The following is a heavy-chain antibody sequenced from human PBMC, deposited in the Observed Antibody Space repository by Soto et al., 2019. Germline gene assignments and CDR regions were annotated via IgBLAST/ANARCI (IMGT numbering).Heavy chain of an antibody. CDR2: ISAYNGNT. D-gene: IGHD3-9*01. J-gene: IGHJ6*02. Sequence: RASVKVSCKASGYTSTSYGISWVRQAPGQGLEWMGWISAYNGNTNYAQKLQGRVTMTTDTSTSTAYMELRSLRSDDTAVYYCARDPLLLRYFDWLVDSDYFCGMDVWGQGTTVTVSS. CDR1: GYTSTSYG. V-gene: IGHV1-18*01. CDR3: ARDPLLLRYFDWLVDSDYFCGMDV.